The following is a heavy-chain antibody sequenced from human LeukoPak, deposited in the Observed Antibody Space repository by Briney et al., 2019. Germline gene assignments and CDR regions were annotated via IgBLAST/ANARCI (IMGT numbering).Heavy chain of an antibody. CDR2: INHSGST. J-gene: IGHJ5*02. Sequence: PSETLSLTCTVSGGSISSYYWSWIRQPPGKGLEWIGGINHSGSTNYNPSLKSRVTISVDTSKNQFSLKLSSVTAADTAVYYCARGGITYYDFWSGYAHVRFDPWGQGTLLTVSS. CDR3: ARGGITYYDFWSGYAHVRFDP. CDR1: GGSISSYY. D-gene: IGHD3-3*01. V-gene: IGHV4-34*01.